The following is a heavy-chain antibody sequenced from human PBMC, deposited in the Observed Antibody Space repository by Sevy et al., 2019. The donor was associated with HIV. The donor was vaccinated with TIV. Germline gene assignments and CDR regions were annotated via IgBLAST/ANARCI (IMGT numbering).Heavy chain of an antibody. CDR2: IWNDRSNK. J-gene: IGHJ3*02. D-gene: IGHD3-22*01. CDR3: AGGRYDSSGSFDAFDI. Sequence: GGSLRLSCAASGFTFSSYGMHWVRQAPGKGLEWVAVIWNDRSNKYYADSVKGRFTISRDNSKNTLYLQMNSLRADDTAVYYCAGGRYDSSGSFDAFDIWGQGTMVTVSS. CDR1: GFTFSSYG. V-gene: IGHV3-33*01.